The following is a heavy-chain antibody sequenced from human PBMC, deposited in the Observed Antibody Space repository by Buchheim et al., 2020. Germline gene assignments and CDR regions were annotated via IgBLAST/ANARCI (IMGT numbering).Heavy chain of an antibody. CDR3: ASLCIAVAGYYYYYGMDV. CDR2: IKQDGSEK. V-gene: IGHV3-7*01. D-gene: IGHD6-19*01. J-gene: IGHJ6*02. CDR1: GFTFSSYW. Sequence: EVQLVESGGGLVQPGGSLRLSCAASGFTFSSYWMSWVRQAPGKGLEWVANIKQDGSEKYYVDSVKGRFTISRDNAKKYLYLQMNSLRAEDTAVYYCASLCIAVAGYYYYYGMDVWGQGTT.